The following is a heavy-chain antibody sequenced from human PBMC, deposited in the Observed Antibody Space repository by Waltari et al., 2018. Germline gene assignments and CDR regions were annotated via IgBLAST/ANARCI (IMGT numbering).Heavy chain of an antibody. CDR3: ARLGVDILTGYFLYMDV. CDR2: IYYSGSA. Sequence: QVQLQESGPGLVTPSENLSLTCTVSGGSISSHYWSWIRLPPGKGLVRIGYIYYSGSANYNLSLRRRVTISVDTSKSQFSLKLSSVTAADTAVYYCARLGVDILTGYFLYMDVWGKGTTVTVSS. D-gene: IGHD3-9*01. J-gene: IGHJ6*03. V-gene: IGHV4-59*11. CDR1: GGSISSHY.